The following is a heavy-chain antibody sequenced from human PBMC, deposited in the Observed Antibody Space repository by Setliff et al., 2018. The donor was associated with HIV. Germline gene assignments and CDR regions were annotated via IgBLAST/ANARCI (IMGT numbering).Heavy chain of an antibody. V-gene: IGHV3-15*01. D-gene: IGHD6-13*01. J-gene: IGHJ4*02. CDR3: ITDYGSSSWYDY. CDR1: GITFNNVW. CDR2: IKSKIEGETR. Sequence: ETLRLSCTASGITFNNVWMNWVRQVPGKGLQWVGRIKSKIEGETRDYAAAVKGRFAISRDDSVSTVYLQMHSMKTEDTAVYYCITDYGSSSWYDYWGQGTLVTVSS.